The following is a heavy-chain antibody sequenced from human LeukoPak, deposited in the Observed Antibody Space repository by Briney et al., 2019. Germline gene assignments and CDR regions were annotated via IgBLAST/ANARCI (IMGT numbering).Heavy chain of an antibody. CDR3: ARDQYVVRGVIITPHFDH. Sequence: GGSLRLSCAASRFTFSSYTMHWVRQAPGKGLEWVSLISYDGSNKYYADPVKGRFTISRDNSKNTLYLQMNSLRAEDTAVYYCARDQYVVRGVIITPHFDHWGQGTLVTVSS. J-gene: IGHJ4*02. CDR2: ISYDGSNK. D-gene: IGHD3-10*01. CDR1: RFTFSSYT. V-gene: IGHV3-30*04.